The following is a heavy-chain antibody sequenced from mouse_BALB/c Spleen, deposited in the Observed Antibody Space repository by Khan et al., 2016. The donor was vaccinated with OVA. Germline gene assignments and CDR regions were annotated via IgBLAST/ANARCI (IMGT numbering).Heavy chain of an antibody. J-gene: IGHJ3*01. Sequence: EVQLQESGPSPVKPSQTLSLTCSVTGDSITSGYWSWIRKFPGNKLEYMGYMIYTGYTDYNPSLKSRIALTRQTSNNQYYLQLNSVTTEDTATYYCARSTYRYAFAYWGQGTLVTVSA. CDR1: GDSITSGY. V-gene: IGHV3-8*02. D-gene: IGHD2-14*01. CDR3: ARSTYRYAFAY. CDR2: MIYTGYT.